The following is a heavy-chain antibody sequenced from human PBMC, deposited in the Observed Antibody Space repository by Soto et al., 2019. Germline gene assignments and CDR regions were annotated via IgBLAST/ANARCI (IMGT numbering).Heavy chain of an antibody. Sequence: SETLSLTCIVSGESISSSSYYWGWIRQPPGKGLEWIGSIYYSGRTYYNPSFKSRVTISIDTSKNQFSLKLSSVTATDTAVYHCARQRTTVVTQAYFDHWGQGALVTVSS. J-gene: IGHJ4*02. CDR3: ARQRTTVVTQAYFDH. CDR1: GESISSSSYY. V-gene: IGHV4-39*01. D-gene: IGHD2-21*02. CDR2: IYYSGRT.